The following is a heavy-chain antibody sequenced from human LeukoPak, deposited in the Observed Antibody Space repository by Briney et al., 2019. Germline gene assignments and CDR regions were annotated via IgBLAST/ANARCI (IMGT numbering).Heavy chain of an antibody. Sequence: PSETLSLTCTVSGGSISGYYWNWIRQPPGKGLEWIGYIYYSGSSNYIPSLKSRVTISVDMSKNQFSLKLTSVTAADTAVYYCARGRDGYIFDYWGQGTLVTVSS. J-gene: IGHJ4*02. D-gene: IGHD5-24*01. CDR2: IYYSGSS. CDR3: ARGRDGYIFDY. V-gene: IGHV4-59*01. CDR1: GGSISGYY.